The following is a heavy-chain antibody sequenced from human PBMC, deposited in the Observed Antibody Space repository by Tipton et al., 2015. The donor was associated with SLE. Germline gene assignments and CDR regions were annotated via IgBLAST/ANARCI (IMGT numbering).Heavy chain of an antibody. CDR1: GFTFSSYS. CDR2: ISSSSSTI. Sequence: SLRLSCAASGFTFSSYSMNWVRQAPGKGLEWVSYISSSSSTIYYADSVKGRFTISRDNAKNSLYLQMNSLRAEDTAVYYCARGPELAVAGTRRGAFDIWGQGTMVTVSS. CDR3: ARGPELAVAGTRRGAFDI. D-gene: IGHD6-19*01. V-gene: IGHV3-48*01. J-gene: IGHJ3*02.